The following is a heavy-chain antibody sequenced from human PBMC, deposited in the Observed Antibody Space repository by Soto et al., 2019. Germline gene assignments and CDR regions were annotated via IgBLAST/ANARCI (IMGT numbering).Heavy chain of an antibody. Sequence: GGSLRLSCAASGFTFSSYGMHWVRQAPGKGLEWVAAIWYDGSNKYYADSVKGRFTISRDNSKNTLYLQMNSLRAEDTAVYYCAREAYCGGDCYSDLGYYFDYWGQGTLVTVSS. D-gene: IGHD2-21*02. CDR2: IWYDGSNK. V-gene: IGHV3-33*01. CDR3: AREAYCGGDCYSDLGYYFDY. CDR1: GFTFSSYG. J-gene: IGHJ4*02.